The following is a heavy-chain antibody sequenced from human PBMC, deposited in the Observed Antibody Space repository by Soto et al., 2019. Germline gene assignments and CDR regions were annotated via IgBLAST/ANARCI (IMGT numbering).Heavy chain of an antibody. D-gene: IGHD6-19*01. J-gene: IGHJ6*02. Sequence: GGSLRLSCAASGFTFSSYGMHWVRQAPGKGLEWVAVISYDGSNKYYADSVKGRFTISRDNSKNTLYLQMNSLSAEDTAVYYCVKDRRAVAPPPLRGMDVWGQGTTVTVSS. CDR2: ISYDGSNK. CDR3: VKDRRAVAPPPLRGMDV. CDR1: GFTFSSYG. V-gene: IGHV3-30*18.